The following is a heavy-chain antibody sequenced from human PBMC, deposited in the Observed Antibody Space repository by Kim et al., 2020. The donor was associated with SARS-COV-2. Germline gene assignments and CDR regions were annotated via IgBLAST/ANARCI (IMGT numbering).Heavy chain of an antibody. CDR1: GFTFSSYA. V-gene: IGHV3-23*01. CDR3: AKDRHYGIIAAAGTEAFDI. J-gene: IGHJ3*02. Sequence: GGSLRLSCAASGFTFSSYAMSWVRQAPGKGLEWVSAISGSGGSTYYADSVKGRFTISRDNSKNTLYLQMNSLRAEDTAVYYCAKDRHYGIIAAAGTEAFDIWGQGTMVTVSS. CDR2: ISGSGGST. D-gene: IGHD6-13*01.